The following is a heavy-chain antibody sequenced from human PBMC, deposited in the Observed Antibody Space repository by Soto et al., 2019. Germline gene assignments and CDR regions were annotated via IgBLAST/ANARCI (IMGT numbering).Heavy chain of an antibody. J-gene: IGHJ4*02. CDR3: ARKKYYYDTSGYFMPDY. CDR1: GYTFTSYG. D-gene: IGHD3-22*01. CDR2: ISAYNGNT. Sequence: ASVKVSWRASGYTFTSYGISWVRQAPAQGLEWMGWISAYNGNTNYPQKFQGRVTMTTDISTSTAYMELRSLRSDDTALYYCARKKYYYDTSGYFMPDYWGQGTQVTVPQ. V-gene: IGHV1-18*04.